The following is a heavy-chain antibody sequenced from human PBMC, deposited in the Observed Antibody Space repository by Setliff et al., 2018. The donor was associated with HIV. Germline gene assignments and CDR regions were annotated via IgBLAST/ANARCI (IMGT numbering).Heavy chain of an antibody. CDR1: GYTFRNYA. J-gene: IGHJ4*02. CDR3: ARISGNDGGGYYYHYFGY. CDR2: IDSGNGNT. D-gene: IGHD3-22*01. Sequence: ASVKVSCKASGYTFRNYAVHWVRQAPGQRLEWMGWIDSGNGNTKISPKFQDRVTIIRDTSATTVYMEVNSLRSEDAAVYYCARISGNDGGGYYYHYFGYWGQGTLVTVSS. V-gene: IGHV1-3*04.